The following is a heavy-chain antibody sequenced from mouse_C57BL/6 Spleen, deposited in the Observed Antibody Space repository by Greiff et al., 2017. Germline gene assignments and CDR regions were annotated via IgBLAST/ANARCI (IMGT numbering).Heavy chain of an antibody. CDR2: ISDGGSYT. D-gene: IGHD2-4*01. CDR3: ASYYDYLFDY. J-gene: IGHJ2*01. CDR1: GFTFSSYA. V-gene: IGHV5-4*03. Sequence: EVKLVESGGGLVKPGGSLKLSCAASGFTFSSYAMSWVRQTPEKRLEWVATISDGGSYTYYPDNVKGRFTISRDNAKNNLYLQMSHLKSEDTAMYYCASYYDYLFDYWGQGTTLTVSS.